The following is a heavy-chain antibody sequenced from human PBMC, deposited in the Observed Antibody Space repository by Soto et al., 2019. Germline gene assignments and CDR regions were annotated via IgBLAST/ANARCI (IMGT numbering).Heavy chain of an antibody. CDR2: IIHILGIA. CDR1: GGTFSSYT. Sequence: QVQLVQSGAEVKKPGSSVKVSCKASGGTFSSYTISWVRQAPGQGLEWMGRIIHILGIANYAQKFQGRVTITADKSTSTAYMELSSLRSEDTAVYYCAGGRASSGWYGLLWGQGPLVTVSS. V-gene: IGHV1-69*02. J-gene: IGHJ4*02. D-gene: IGHD6-19*01. CDR3: AGGRASSGWYGLL.